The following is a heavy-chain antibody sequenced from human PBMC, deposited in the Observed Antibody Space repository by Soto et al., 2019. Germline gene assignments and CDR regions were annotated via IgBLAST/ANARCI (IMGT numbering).Heavy chain of an antibody. CDR3: ARDKAVAGYYYYYGMDV. CDR1: GYTFINYG. D-gene: IGHD6-19*01. Sequence: ASVKVSCKASGYTFINYGISWVRQAPGQGLEWMGWINTYSGNTNHAQKLRGRVTMTRNTSISTAYMELSSLRSEDTAVYYCARDKAVAGYYYYYGMDVWGQGTTVTVSS. J-gene: IGHJ6*02. CDR2: INTYSGNT. V-gene: IGHV1-18*01.